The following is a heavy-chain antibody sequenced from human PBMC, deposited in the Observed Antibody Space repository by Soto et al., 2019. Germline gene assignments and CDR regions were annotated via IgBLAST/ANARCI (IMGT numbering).Heavy chain of an antibody. Sequence: HPGGSLRLSCSGSGFTFSNYIIHWVRQAPGKGLQHVSAINSNGSTTYYADSVKGRFTISRDNSKNTLYLQMSSLRPEDTAVYYCVTNYDFWSGYYPNYWGQGT. V-gene: IGHV3-64D*08. CDR3: VTNYDFWSGYYPNY. CDR2: INSNGSTT. J-gene: IGHJ4*02. CDR1: GFTFSNYI. D-gene: IGHD3-3*01.